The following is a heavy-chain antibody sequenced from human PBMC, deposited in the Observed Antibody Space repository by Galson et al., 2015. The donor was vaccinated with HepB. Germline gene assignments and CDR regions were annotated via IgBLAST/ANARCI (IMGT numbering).Heavy chain of an antibody. J-gene: IGHJ4*02. CDR3: AIHNLQAAAGSE. CDR1: GFTFSDYY. D-gene: IGHD6-13*01. Sequence: SLRLSCAASGFTFSDYYMSWIRQAPGKGLEWVSYISSSSSYTNYADSVRGRFTISRDNAKNSLYLQMNSLRAEDTAVYYCAIHNLQAAAGSEWGQGTLVTVSS. CDR2: ISSSSSYT. V-gene: IGHV3-11*06.